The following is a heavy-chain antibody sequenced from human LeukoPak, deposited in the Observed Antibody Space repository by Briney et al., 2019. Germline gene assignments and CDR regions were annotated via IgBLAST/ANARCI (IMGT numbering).Heavy chain of an antibody. CDR1: GFTVSSNY. D-gene: IGHD6-13*01. Sequence: TGGSLRLSCAASGFTVSSNYMSWVRQAPGKGLEWVSVIYSGGTTNYADSVKGRFTISRDNSKNTLFLQMNSLRAEDTAVYYCARGGYSSSWYHFDYWGQETLVTVSS. J-gene: IGHJ4*02. CDR2: IYSGGTT. V-gene: IGHV3-53*01. CDR3: ARGGYSSSWYHFDY.